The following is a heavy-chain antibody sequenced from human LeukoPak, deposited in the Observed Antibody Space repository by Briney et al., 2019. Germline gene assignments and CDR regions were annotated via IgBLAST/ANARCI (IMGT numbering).Heavy chain of an antibody. V-gene: IGHV1-18*04. D-gene: IGHD6-19*01. J-gene: IGHJ4*02. Sequence: ASVKVSCKASGYIFTRYAISWVRQAPGQGLEWMGLISTYNGDTNYAQKFQGRVTMTTDTSTTTAYMELRSLRSDDTAVYYCARDPSNSSGRRPYFDYWGQGTLVTVSS. CDR2: ISTYNGDT. CDR1: GYIFTRYA. CDR3: ARDPSNSSGRRPYFDY.